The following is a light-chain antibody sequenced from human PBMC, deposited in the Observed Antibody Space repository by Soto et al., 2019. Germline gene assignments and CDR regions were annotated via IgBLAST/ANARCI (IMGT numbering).Light chain of an antibody. CDR2: DVS. Sequence: QSALTQPASVSGSPGQSITIFCTGTSSDVGGYNYVSWYQQHPGKAPKLMIYDVSDRPSGVSNRFSGSKSGNTASLTISGLQAEDEADYYCSSYTGGSLYVFGTGTKLTVL. CDR3: SSYTGGSLYV. CDR1: SSDVGGYNY. V-gene: IGLV2-14*01. J-gene: IGLJ1*01.